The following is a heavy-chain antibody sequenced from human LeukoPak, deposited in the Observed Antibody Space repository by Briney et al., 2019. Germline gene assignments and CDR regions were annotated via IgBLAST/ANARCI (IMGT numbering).Heavy chain of an antibody. Sequence: PGGSLRLSCAASGFTFSSYSMNWVRQAPGKGLEWVSCISSSSSYISYADSVKGRFTISRDNAKSSLYLQMNSLRAEDTAVYYCARQGSSSWYYGMDVWGQGTTVTVSS. CDR2: ISSSSSYI. J-gene: IGHJ6*02. V-gene: IGHV3-21*01. D-gene: IGHD6-13*01. CDR3: ARQGSSSWYYGMDV. CDR1: GFTFSSYS.